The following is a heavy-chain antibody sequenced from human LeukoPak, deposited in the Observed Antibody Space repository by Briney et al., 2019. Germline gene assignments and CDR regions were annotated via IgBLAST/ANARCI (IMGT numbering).Heavy chain of an antibody. CDR2: ISAYNGNT. Sequence: GESLKISCKGSGYNFTSYGISWGRQAPGEGVEGMGWISAYNGNTNYAQKLQGRVTMTTDTSTSTAYMELRSLRSDDTAVYYCARDHGSYPEYFQHWGQGTLVTVSS. CDR1: GYNFTSYG. CDR3: ARDHGSYPEYFQH. V-gene: IGHV1-18*01. D-gene: IGHD1-26*01. J-gene: IGHJ1*01.